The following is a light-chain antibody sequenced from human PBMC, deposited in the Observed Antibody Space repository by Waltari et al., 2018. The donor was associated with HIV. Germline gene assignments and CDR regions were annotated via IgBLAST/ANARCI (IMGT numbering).Light chain of an antibody. CDR2: GAS. J-gene: IGKJ2*01. Sequence: EIVLTQSPGTLSLSPGERATLSCRASQSVSSSYLAWYQQKPGQAPRLHIYGASSRATGIPDRFSGSGSGTDFTLTIIRLEPEDFAVYYCQQYGSSPRTFGQGTKLEIK. CDR3: QQYGSSPRT. CDR1: QSVSSSY. V-gene: IGKV3-20*01.